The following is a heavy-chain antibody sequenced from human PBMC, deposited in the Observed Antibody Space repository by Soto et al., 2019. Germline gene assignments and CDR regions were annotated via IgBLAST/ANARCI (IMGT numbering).Heavy chain of an antibody. Sequence: GSLRLSCAASGFTFISYAMHWVRQAPGKGLEWVAVISYDGSNKYYADSVKGRFTISRDNSKNTLYLQMNSLRAEDTAVYYCASGIAAAFPYGMDVWGQGTTVTVSS. CDR1: GFTFISYA. CDR3: ASGIAAAFPYGMDV. J-gene: IGHJ6*02. V-gene: IGHV3-30-3*01. CDR2: ISYDGSNK. D-gene: IGHD6-13*01.